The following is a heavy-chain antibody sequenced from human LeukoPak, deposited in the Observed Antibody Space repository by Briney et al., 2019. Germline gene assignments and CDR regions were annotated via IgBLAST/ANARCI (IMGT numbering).Heavy chain of an antibody. J-gene: IGHJ5*02. V-gene: IGHV3-43D*03. Sequence: GGSLRLSCAASGFTFDDYAMHWVRQGPGKGLEWVSLISWDGDTTYYVDSVKGRFTISRDNSKNSLYLQMNNLRAEDTALYYCARDRIAAAGDNWFDPWGQGTLVTVSS. CDR1: GFTFDDYA. CDR2: ISWDGDTT. D-gene: IGHD6-13*01. CDR3: ARDRIAAAGDNWFDP.